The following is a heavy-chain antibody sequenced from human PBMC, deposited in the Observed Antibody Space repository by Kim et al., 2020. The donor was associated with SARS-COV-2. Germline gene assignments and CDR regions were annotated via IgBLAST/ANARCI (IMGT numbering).Heavy chain of an antibody. D-gene: IGHD2-2*01. CDR3: ASSDIVVVPAAMSLGYDAFDI. CDR2: FDPEDGET. Sequence: PSVKVSCKVSGYTLTELSMHWVRQAPGKGLEWMGGFDPEDGETIYAQKFQGRVTMTEDTSTDTAYMELSSLRSEDTAVYYCASSDIVVVPAAMSLGYDAFDIWGQGTMVTVSS. CDR1: GYTLTELS. V-gene: IGHV1-24*01. J-gene: IGHJ3*02.